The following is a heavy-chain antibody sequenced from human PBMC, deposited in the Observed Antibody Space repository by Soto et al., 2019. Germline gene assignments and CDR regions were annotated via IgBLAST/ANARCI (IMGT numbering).Heavy chain of an antibody. D-gene: IGHD5-12*01. J-gene: IGHJ4*02. CDR1: GFTFSSYA. CDR3: ARDGVEMATITFLYYFDY. V-gene: IGHV3-30-3*01. Sequence: GGSLRLSCAASGFTFSSYAMHWVRQAPGKGLEWVAVISYDGSNKYYADSVKGRFTISRDNSKNTLYLQMNSLRAEDTAVYYCARDGVEMATITFLYYFDYWGQGTLVTVSS. CDR2: ISYDGSNK.